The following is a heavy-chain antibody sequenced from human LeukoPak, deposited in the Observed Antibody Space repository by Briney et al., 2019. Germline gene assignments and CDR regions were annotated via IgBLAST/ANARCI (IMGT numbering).Heavy chain of an antibody. CDR3: ARGSDTYYYGSGTPYFDY. D-gene: IGHD3-10*01. CDR1: GGSISSSSYY. Sequence: SETLSLTCTVSGGSISSSSYYWGWIRQPPGKGLEWIGSIYYSGSTYYNPSLKSRVTISVDTSKNQFSLKLSSVTAADTAVYYCARGSDTYYYGSGTPYFDYWGQGTLVTVSS. CDR2: IYYSGST. J-gene: IGHJ4*02. V-gene: IGHV4-39*07.